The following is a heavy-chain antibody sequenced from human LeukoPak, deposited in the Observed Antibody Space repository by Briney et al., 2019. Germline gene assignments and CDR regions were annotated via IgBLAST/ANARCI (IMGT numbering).Heavy chain of an antibody. J-gene: IGHJ4*02. CDR2: IYHSGST. CDR3: ARQRQEMATE. Sequence: PSETLSLTCTVSGGSISSGGYYWSWIRQPPGKGLEWIGYIYHSGSTYYNPSLKSRVTISVDRSKNQFSLKLSSVTAADTAVYYCARQRQEMATEWGQGILVTVSS. V-gene: IGHV4-30-2*01. CDR1: GGSISSGGYY. D-gene: IGHD5-24*01.